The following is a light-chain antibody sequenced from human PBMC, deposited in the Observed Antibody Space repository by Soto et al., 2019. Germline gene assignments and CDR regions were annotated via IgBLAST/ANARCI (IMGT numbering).Light chain of an antibody. V-gene: IGKV4-1*01. CDR3: QQYESTPPT. CDR2: WAS. Sequence: DIVMTQSPDSLAVSLGERATINCKSSQSVLYNSNNKNYLAWYQQRPGQPPKLLIYWASTRDSGVPDRFSGSGSGTDFTPTITSLQAEDVAVYYCQQYESTPPTFGQGTKLQIK. CDR1: QSVLYNSNNKNY. J-gene: IGKJ2*01.